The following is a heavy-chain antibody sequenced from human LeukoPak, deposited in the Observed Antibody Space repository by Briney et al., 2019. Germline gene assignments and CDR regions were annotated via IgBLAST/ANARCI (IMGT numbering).Heavy chain of an antibody. Sequence: SGGSLRISCAASGFTFSSYAMSWVRQAPGKGLEWVSAISGSGGSTYYADSVKGRFTISRDNSKNTLYLQMNSLRAEDTAVYYCAKDPNYSSGWYFDYWGQGTLVTVSS. D-gene: IGHD6-19*01. V-gene: IGHV3-23*01. CDR2: ISGSGGST. CDR1: GFTFSSYA. J-gene: IGHJ4*02. CDR3: AKDPNYSSGWYFDY.